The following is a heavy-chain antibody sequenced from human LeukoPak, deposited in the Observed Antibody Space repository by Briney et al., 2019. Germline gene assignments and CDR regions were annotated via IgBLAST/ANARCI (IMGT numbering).Heavy chain of an antibody. D-gene: IGHD3-22*01. Sequence: GGSLRLSCAASGFTFSSYSMNWVRQAPGKGLEWVSSISSSSSYIYYADSVKGRFTISRDNAKNSLYLQMNSQRAEDTAVYYCARSKNPVEYYYDSSGYLGYWGQGTLVTVSS. CDR3: ARSKNPVEYYYDSSGYLGY. J-gene: IGHJ4*02. CDR1: GFTFSSYS. CDR2: ISSSSSYI. V-gene: IGHV3-21*01.